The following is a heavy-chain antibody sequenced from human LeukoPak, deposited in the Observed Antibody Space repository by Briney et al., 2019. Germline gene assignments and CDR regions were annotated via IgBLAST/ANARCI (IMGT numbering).Heavy chain of an antibody. Sequence: PSQTLSLTCTVSGGSISSGGYYWSWIRQPPGKGLEWIGYIYHSGSTYYNPSLKSRVTISVDRSKNQFSLKLSSVTAADTAVYYCARDNQVVSNWFDPWGQGTLVTVSS. D-gene: IGHD2-15*01. CDR2: IYHSGST. CDR1: GGSISSGGYY. J-gene: IGHJ5*02. CDR3: ARDNQVVSNWFDP. V-gene: IGHV4-30-2*01.